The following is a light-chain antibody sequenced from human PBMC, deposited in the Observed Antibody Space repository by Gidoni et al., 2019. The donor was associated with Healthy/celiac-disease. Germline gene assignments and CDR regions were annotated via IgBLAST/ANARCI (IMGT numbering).Light chain of an antibody. CDR2: DAS. CDR3: QRRSNWPL. J-gene: IGKJ4*01. V-gene: IGKV3-11*01. Sequence: EIVFTQSPATLSLSPGERATLSCRASQSVSIYLAWYQYKPGQAPRLLIYDASNRATGIPARCSGSGSGTDFTITISILEAEDFAVYYCQRRSNWPLFGGGTKVEIK. CDR1: QSVSIY.